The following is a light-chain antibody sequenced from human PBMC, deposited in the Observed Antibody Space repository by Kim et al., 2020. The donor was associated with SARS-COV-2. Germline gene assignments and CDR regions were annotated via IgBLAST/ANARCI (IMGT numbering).Light chain of an antibody. CDR1: QSIDIW. J-gene: IGKJ2*01. CDR2: DAS. Sequence: ASVGDRVTITCRASQSIDIWLAWYQQKPGKAPNLLIYDASSLESGVPSRFSGSGSGTEFTLTINSLQPDDFATYYCQQYKAFSPYTFGQGTKLEI. CDR3: QQYKAFSPYT. V-gene: IGKV1-5*01.